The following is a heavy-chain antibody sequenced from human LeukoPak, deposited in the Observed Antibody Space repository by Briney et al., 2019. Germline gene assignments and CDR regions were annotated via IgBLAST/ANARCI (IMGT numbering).Heavy chain of an antibody. V-gene: IGHV5-51*01. CDR1: GYSFTSYW. Sequence: GESLKISCAGSGYSFTSYWIGWVRPMPGKGLGWMGIIYPGDSDTRYSPSFQGQVTISADKSISTAYLQWSSLKASDTAMYYCARRTDSSSWYFAFDIWGQGTMVTVSS. J-gene: IGHJ3*02. CDR3: ARRTDSSSWYFAFDI. D-gene: IGHD6-13*01. CDR2: IYPGDSDT.